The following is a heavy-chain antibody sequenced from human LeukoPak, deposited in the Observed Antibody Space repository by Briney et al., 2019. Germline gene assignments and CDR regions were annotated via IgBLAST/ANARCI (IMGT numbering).Heavy chain of an antibody. CDR1: GYTFSAYV. J-gene: IGHJ4*02. CDR3: ARDSFGTSRPSDY. V-gene: IGHV1-3*01. D-gene: IGHD2-2*01. CDR2: INVGNGNT. Sequence: ASVKVSCKSSGYTFSAYVIQWVRQAPGQGLEWMGWINVGNGNTKYSQNFQDRVTITRDTSASTAYMELSSLKSEDTAVYYCARDSFGTSRPSDYWGQGTLVTVSS.